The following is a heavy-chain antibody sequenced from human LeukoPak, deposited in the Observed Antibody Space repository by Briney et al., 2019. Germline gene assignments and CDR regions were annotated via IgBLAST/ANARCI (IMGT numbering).Heavy chain of an antibody. CDR2: IYYSGST. CDR1: GGSFSGYY. V-gene: IGHV4-39*01. J-gene: IGHJ5*02. D-gene: IGHD5/OR15-5a*01. Sequence: SETLSLTCAVYGGSFSGYYWGWIRQSPGKGLEWIGSIYYSGSTYYNPSLKSRVTMSVDTSKNQFSLKLSSVTAADTAVYYCARLSGYSVYNWFDPWGQGTLVTVSS. CDR3: ARLSGYSVYNWFDP.